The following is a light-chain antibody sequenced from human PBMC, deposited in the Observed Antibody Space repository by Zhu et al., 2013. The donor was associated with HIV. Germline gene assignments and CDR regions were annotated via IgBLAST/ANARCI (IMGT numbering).Light chain of an antibody. Sequence: QAVVTQEPSLTVSPGGTVTLTCGSSTGPVTSGLWPYWLQQKPGQAPRTLIYDTSNRHSWTPARFSGSLLGGKAALTLSGAQPEDEAEYYCLLSFSGARPWVFGGGTKLTVL. J-gene: IGLJ3*02. CDR2: DTS. V-gene: IGLV7-46*01. CDR1: TGPVTSGLW. CDR3: LLSFSGARPWV.